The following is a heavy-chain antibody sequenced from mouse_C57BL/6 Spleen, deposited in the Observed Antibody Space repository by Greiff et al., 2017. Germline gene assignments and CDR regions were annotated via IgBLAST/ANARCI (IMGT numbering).Heavy chain of an antibody. D-gene: IGHD1-1*01. J-gene: IGHJ4*01. CDR3: ARYRERSYYAMDY. Sequence: QVQLQQSGPELVKPGASVKISCKASGYAFSSSWMNWVKQRPGKGLEWIGRIYPGDGDTNYNGKFKGKATLTADKSSSTAYMQLSSLTSEDSAVXFCARYRERSYYAMDYWGQGTSVTVSS. CDR2: IYPGDGDT. V-gene: IGHV1-82*01. CDR1: GYAFSSSW.